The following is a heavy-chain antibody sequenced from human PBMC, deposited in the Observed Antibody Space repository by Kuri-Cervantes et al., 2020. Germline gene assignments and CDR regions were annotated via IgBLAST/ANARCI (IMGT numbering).Heavy chain of an antibody. V-gene: IGHV1-2*02. CDR1: GYTFTGYY. Sequence: ASVKVSCKASGYTFTGYYMHWVRQAPGQGLEWMGWINPNSGGTNYAQKFQGRVTMTRNTSISTAYMELSSLRSEDTAVYYCARDSSGWYGWFDPWGQGTLVTVSS. J-gene: IGHJ5*02. CDR2: INPNSGGT. D-gene: IGHD6-19*01. CDR3: ARDSSGWYGWFDP.